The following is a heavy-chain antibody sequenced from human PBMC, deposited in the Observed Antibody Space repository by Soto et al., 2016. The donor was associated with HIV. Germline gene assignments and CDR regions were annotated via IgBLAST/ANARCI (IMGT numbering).Heavy chain of an antibody. J-gene: IGHJ6*04. Sequence: QLQLQESGPGLVKPSETLSLTCTVSGGSISSSSYYWGWIRQPPGKGLEWIGSIYYSGSTYYNPSLKSRVTISVDTSKNQFSLKLSSVTAADTAVYYCARQGLIPAAIVTTTMGLWGKRGPRVTVSS. CDR1: GGSISSSSYY. V-gene: IGHV4-39*01. D-gene: IGHD2-2*01. CDR2: IYYSGST. CDR3: ARQGLIPAAIVTTTMGL.